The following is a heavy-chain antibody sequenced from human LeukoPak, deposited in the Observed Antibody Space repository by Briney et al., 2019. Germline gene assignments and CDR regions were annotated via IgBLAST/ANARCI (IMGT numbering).Heavy chain of an antibody. CDR3: ARDLKFGYSSSWYTY. CDR1: GCTFTGYY. Sequence: ASVKVSCKASGCTFTGYYMHWVRQAPGQGLEWMGRINPNSGGTNYAQKFQGRVTMTRDTSISTAYMELSRLRSDDTAVYYCARDLKFGYSSSWYTYWGQGTLVTVSS. V-gene: IGHV1-2*06. CDR2: INPNSGGT. J-gene: IGHJ4*02. D-gene: IGHD6-13*01.